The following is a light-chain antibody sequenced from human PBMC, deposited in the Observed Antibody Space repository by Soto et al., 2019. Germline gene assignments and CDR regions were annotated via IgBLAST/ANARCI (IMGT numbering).Light chain of an antibody. V-gene: IGLV2-23*02. CDR3: CSYAKGSASYV. CDR1: SSNVGKSNL. J-gene: IGLJ1*01. CDR2: EVR. Sequence: QSALSQPASLSGSPGQSVTISCTGRSSNVGKSNLVSWYQRHPGKAPKLIIYEVRKRPSGISDRFSGSKSGATASLTISGLQAEDEADYYCCSYAKGSASYVFGRGSKLTVL.